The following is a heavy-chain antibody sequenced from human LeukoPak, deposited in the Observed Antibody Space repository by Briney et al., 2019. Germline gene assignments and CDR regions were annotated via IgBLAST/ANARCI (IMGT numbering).Heavy chain of an antibody. CDR2: INWNGGST. J-gene: IGHJ6*03. Sequence: GGSLRLSCAASGFTFDDYGMSWVRQAPGKGLEWVSGINWNGGSTGYADSVKGRFTISRDNAKNSLYLQMNSLRAEDTALYYCVLNDFYYYYMDVWGKGTTATVSS. CDR1: GFTFDDYG. CDR3: VLNDFYYYYMDV. D-gene: IGHD3/OR15-3a*01. V-gene: IGHV3-20*04.